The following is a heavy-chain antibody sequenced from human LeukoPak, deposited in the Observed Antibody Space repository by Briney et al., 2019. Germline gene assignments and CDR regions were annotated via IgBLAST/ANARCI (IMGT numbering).Heavy chain of an antibody. CDR3: ARGDCSSTICYSPMDV. CDR1: GGSISSSSYY. CDR2: IYRSGST. Sequence: SETLSLTCTVSGGSISSSSYYWGWIRQPPGKGLEWIGSIYRSGSTNYNPSPKSRVTISVDTSKNQFSLKVNSVTAADTALYYCARGDCSSTICYSPMDVWGKGTTVTVSS. D-gene: IGHD2-2*01. V-gene: IGHV4-39*07. J-gene: IGHJ6*03.